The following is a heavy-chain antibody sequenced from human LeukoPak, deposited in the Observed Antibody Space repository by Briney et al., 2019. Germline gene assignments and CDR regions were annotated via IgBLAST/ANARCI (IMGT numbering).Heavy chain of an antibody. D-gene: IGHD6-13*01. V-gene: IGHV3-74*01. J-gene: IGHJ4*02. CDR1: GFTFSSHW. Sequence: GGSLRLSCVASGFTFSSHWMHWVRQVPGKGLVWVSRIDYEGGTTDYADSVEGRFTISRDNARNTLYLQMNSLRAEDTALYYCAKRSAAGTVGYFDYWGQGSLVTVSS. CDR3: AKRSAAGTVGYFDY. CDR2: IDYEGGTT.